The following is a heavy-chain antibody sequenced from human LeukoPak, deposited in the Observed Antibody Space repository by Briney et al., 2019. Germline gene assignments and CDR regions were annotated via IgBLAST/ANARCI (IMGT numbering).Heavy chain of an antibody. Sequence: GESLKISCKGSGYSFTSHWIAWVRQMPGKGLELMGIIYPGDSDTRYSPSFQGQVTISADRSISTAYLQWSSLKASDTAMYYCARHWPSAGGHQYSMDVWGKATTVTVSS. D-gene: IGHD3-16*01. J-gene: IGHJ6*03. CDR1: GYSFTSHW. CDR2: IYPGDSDT. V-gene: IGHV5-51*01. CDR3: ARHWPSAGGHQYSMDV.